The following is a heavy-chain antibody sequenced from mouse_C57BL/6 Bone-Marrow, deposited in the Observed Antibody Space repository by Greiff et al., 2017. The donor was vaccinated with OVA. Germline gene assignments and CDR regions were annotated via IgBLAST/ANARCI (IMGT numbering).Heavy chain of an antibody. D-gene: IGHD1-1*01. V-gene: IGHV1-72*01. J-gene: IGHJ3*01. CDR2: IAPNSGGT. CDR1: GYTFTSYW. Sequence: VQLQQPGAELVKPGASVKLSCKASGYTFTSYWLHWVKQRPGRGLEWIGRIAPNSGGTTYNEKFKNQATLTVDKHSSTAYMQRSSLTSDDSAVYYCARQPDYYGSSYRAWCAYWGQGTLVTVSA. CDR3: ARQPDYYGSSYRAWCAY.